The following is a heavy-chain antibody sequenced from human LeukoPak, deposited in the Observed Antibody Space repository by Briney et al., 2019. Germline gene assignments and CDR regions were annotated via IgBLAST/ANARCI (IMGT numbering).Heavy chain of an antibody. J-gene: IGHJ4*02. CDR3: ARDWSSGTSFDY. CDR2: IYYSGST. V-gene: IGHV4-39*07. Sequence: SETLSLTCTVSGGSISSSSYYWGWIRQPPGKGLEWIGSIYYSGSTYYNPSLKSRVTISVDTSKNQFSLKLSSVTAADTAVYYCARDWSSGTSFDYWGQGTLVTVSS. CDR1: GGSISSSSYY. D-gene: IGHD1-26*01.